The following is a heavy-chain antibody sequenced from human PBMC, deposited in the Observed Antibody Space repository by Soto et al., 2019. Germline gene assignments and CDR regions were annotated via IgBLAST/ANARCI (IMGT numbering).Heavy chain of an antibody. Sequence: PSETLSLTCTVAGGSLSSYYWSWIRQPPGKGLEWIGYIYYSGSTNYNPSLKSRVTISVDTSKNQFSLKLSSVTAADTAVYYCARDSPDYDFWSGYYPPDYYGMDVWGQGTTVTVSS. CDR1: GGSLSSYY. CDR2: IYYSGST. CDR3: ARDSPDYDFWSGYYPPDYYGMDV. J-gene: IGHJ6*02. V-gene: IGHV4-59*01. D-gene: IGHD3-3*01.